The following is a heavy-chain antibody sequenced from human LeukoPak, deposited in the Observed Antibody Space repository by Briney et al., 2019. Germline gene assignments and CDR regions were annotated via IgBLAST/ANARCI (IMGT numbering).Heavy chain of an antibody. CDR2: IIPIFGTA. CDR3: AREAGYSGYDSMVLHYYYGMDV. V-gene: IGHV1-69*13. CDR1: GGTFSSYA. J-gene: IGHJ6*02. D-gene: IGHD5-12*01. Sequence: GASVKVSCKASGGTFSSYAISWVRQAPGQGLEWMGGIIPIFGTANYAQKFQGRVTITADESTSTAYMELSSLRSEDTAVYYCAREAGYSGYDSMVLHYYYGMDVWGQGTTVTVSS.